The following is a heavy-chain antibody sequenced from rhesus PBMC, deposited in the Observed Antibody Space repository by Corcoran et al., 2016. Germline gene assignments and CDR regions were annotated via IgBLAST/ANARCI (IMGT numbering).Heavy chain of an antibody. D-gene: IGHD4-23*01. J-gene: IGHJ5-2*02. V-gene: IGHV4S7*01. CDR2: IYSTSGTT. Sequence: QVQLQESGPGLLKPSETLSLTCAVPGGPISGGYGWGWIRQPPGKGREGIGSIYSTSGTTYYTPPLKRRVTISPATSKNQFSLKLSSVAAADTAVYYCAVHSNYGSLDVWGRGVLVTVSS. CDR1: GGPISGGYG. CDR3: AVHSNYGSLDV.